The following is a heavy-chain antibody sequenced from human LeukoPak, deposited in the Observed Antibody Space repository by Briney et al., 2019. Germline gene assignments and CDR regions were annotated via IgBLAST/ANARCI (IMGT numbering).Heavy chain of an antibody. V-gene: IGHV1-18*01. Sequence: ASVEVSCKASGYTFTSYGISWVRQAPGQGLEWMGWISAYNGNTNYAQKLQGRVTMTTDTSTSTAYMELRSLRSDDTAVYYCARVILTDGSMVRGVIVSDWFDPWGQGTLVTVSS. CDR2: ISAYNGNT. CDR3: ARVILTDGSMVRGVIVSDWFDP. CDR1: GYTFTSYG. J-gene: IGHJ5*02. D-gene: IGHD3-10*01.